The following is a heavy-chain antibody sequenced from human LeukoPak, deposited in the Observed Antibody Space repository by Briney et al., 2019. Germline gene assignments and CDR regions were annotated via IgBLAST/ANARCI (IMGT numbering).Heavy chain of an antibody. V-gene: IGHV1-2*02. J-gene: IGHJ4*02. CDR3: ARAGYYDSSGYYHPFDY. CDR1: GYTFTGYY. Sequence: ASVKVSCKASGYTFTGYYIHWVRQAPGQGLEWMACVNPNSSGTNYAQNLQGRVTMTRDTSISAAYMELSRLTSDDTAVYYCARAGYYDSSGYYHPFDYWGQGILVTVSS. D-gene: IGHD3-22*01. CDR2: VNPNSSGT.